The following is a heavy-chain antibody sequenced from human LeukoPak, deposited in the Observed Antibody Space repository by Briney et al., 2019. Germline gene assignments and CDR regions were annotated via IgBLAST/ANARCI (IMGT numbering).Heavy chain of an antibody. D-gene: IGHD5-18*01. CDR2: ISWNSGSI. CDR3: AKSQRYGYGYGN. Sequence: PGGSLRLSCAASGFTFDDYAMHWVRQAPGKGLEWVSGISWNSGSIGYADSVKGRFTISRDNAKNSLYLQMNSLRAEDTALYYCAKSQRYGYGYGNWGQGTLVTVSS. J-gene: IGHJ4*02. CDR1: GFTFDDYA. V-gene: IGHV3-9*01.